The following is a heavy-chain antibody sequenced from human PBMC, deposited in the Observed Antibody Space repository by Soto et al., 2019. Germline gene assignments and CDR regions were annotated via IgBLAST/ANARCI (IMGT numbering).Heavy chain of an antibody. CDR1: GGSISSGDYY. CDR2: IYYSGST. D-gene: IGHD1-7*01. V-gene: IGHV4-30-4*01. Sequence: QVQLQESGPGLVKPSQTLSLTCTVSGGSISSGDYYWSWIRQPPGKGLEWIGYIYYSGSTYYNPSLKSRVTISVDTSKNQFSPKLSSVTAADTAVYYCAREGRNYARGFDPWGQGTLVTVSS. CDR3: AREGRNYARGFDP. J-gene: IGHJ5*02.